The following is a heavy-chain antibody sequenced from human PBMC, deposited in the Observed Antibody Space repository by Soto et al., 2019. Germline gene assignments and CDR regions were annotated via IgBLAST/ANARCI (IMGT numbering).Heavy chain of an antibody. CDR2: ISGSGVST. CDR3: AKSPGMYYYDSSGYYHYDY. D-gene: IGHD3-22*01. Sequence: GGSRRLPCAAAGFTFSSYAMSWVRQAPRKGLEWVSAISGSGVSTYYADSVKGRFTISRDNSKNTLYLQMNSLRAEDTAVYYCAKSPGMYYYDSSGYYHYDYWGQGTLVTVSS. J-gene: IGHJ4*02. V-gene: IGHV3-23*01. CDR1: GFTFSSYA.